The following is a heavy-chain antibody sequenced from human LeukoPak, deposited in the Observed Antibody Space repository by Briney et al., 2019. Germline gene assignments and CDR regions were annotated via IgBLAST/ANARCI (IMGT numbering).Heavy chain of an antibody. J-gene: IGHJ2*01. CDR3: ARGLSPAVAGTDSYFDL. D-gene: IGHD6-19*01. Sequence: GGCLTLSCAASGFTFSSFGMHWVRKAPGKGLEWVAVIWYDASNKYYADSVKGRFTISRDNAKNSLYLQMNSLRAEGTAVYYCARGLSPAVAGTDSYFDLWGRGTLVTVSS. CDR2: IWYDASNK. CDR1: GFTFSSFG. V-gene: IGHV3-33*01.